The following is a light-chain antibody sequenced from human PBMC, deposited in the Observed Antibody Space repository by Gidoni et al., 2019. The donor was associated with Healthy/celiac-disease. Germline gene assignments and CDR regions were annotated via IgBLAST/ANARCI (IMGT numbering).Light chain of an antibody. J-gene: IGLJ2*01. CDR3: CSYAGSYTFEV. Sequence: QSALTQPRSVSASPGQSVTISCTGTSSDVGGYNYVSWYQQHPGKAPKLMIYDVSKRPSGVPDRFSGSKSGNTASLTISGLQAEDEADYYCCSYAGSYTFEVFGGGTKLTVL. CDR2: DVS. V-gene: IGLV2-11*01. CDR1: SSDVGGYNY.